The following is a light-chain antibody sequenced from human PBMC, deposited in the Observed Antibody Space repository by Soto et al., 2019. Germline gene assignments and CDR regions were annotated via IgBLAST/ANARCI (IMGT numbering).Light chain of an antibody. Sequence: QSALTQPASVSGSPGQSITISCTGTSSDVGGYNYVSWYQHHPGKAPKLMIYDVSNRPSGVSNRFSGSKSGNMASLTISGLQAEDEADYYCSSYTSSSTLGGVFGTGTKLTVL. V-gene: IGLV2-14*03. CDR2: DVS. J-gene: IGLJ1*01. CDR1: SSDVGGYNY. CDR3: SSYTSSSTLGGV.